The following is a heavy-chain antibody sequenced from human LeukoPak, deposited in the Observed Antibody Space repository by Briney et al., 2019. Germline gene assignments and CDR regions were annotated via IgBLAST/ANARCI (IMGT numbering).Heavy chain of an antibody. CDR1: GFTFSSYA. D-gene: IGHD3-10*01. V-gene: IGHV3-23*01. CDR2: ISGSGGST. Sequence: GGSLRLSCAASGFTFSSYAMSWVRQAPGKGPEWVSAISGSGGSTYYADSVKGRFTISRDNSKNTLYLQMNSLRAEDTAVYYCAKDRSDYYGSGSPYVWGQGTLVTVSS. J-gene: IGHJ4*02. CDR3: AKDRSDYYGSGSPYV.